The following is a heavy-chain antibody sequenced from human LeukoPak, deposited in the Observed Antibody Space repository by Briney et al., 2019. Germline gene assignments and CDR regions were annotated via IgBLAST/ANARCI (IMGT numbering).Heavy chain of an antibody. CDR3: AKHPRSYSSGWYYFDY. Sequence: GGSLRLSCAASGFTFSSYAMSWVRQAPGKGLEWVSAISDSGSSTYYPDSVKGRFTISRDNSKNTLYLQMNSLRAEDTAVYYCAKHPRSYSSGWYYFDYWGQGALVTVSS. V-gene: IGHV3-23*01. J-gene: IGHJ4*02. CDR2: ISDSGSST. CDR1: GFTFSSYA. D-gene: IGHD6-19*01.